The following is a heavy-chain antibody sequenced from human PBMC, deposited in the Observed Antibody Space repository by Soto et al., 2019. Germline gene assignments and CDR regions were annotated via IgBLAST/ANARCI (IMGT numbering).Heavy chain of an antibody. J-gene: IGHJ4*02. CDR2: ISYDGSNK. Sequence: QVQLVESGGGVVQPGRSLRLSCAASGFTFSSYAMHWVRQAPGKRLEWVAVISYDGSNKYYADSVKGRFTISRDNSKNTLYLQMNSLRAEDTAVYYCARELELWVLDYWGQGTLVTVSS. V-gene: IGHV3-30-3*01. CDR1: GFTFSSYA. CDR3: ARELELWVLDY. D-gene: IGHD1-7*01.